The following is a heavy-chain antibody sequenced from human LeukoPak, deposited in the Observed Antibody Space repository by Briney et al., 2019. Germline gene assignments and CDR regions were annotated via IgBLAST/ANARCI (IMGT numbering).Heavy chain of an antibody. Sequence: GGSLRLSCAASGFTVSNKYMTWVRQAPGKGLEWVSLIYSDGRTYYADSVKGRCTISRDNSKNTLYLQMNSLRVEDTAVYFCARGLSLSGYLGAFDIWGQGTMVTVSS. V-gene: IGHV3-53*01. CDR2: IYSDGRT. J-gene: IGHJ3*02. CDR1: GFTVSNKY. CDR3: ARGLSLSGYLGAFDI. D-gene: IGHD3-22*01.